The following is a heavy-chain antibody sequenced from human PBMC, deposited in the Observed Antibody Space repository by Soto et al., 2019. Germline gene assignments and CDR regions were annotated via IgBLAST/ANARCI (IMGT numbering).Heavy chain of an antibody. Sequence: QVQLQESGPGRVKPSQTLSLTCTVSGGSISSGGYYWRWIRQHPGKGLEWIGYINYSGSTYYNPSLKSRVTISVDTSKNQCSLKLSSVTAADTAVYYCARWPQLEPRFDYWGQGTLVTVSS. J-gene: IGHJ4*02. CDR1: GGSISSGGYY. V-gene: IGHV4-31*03. CDR3: ARWPQLEPRFDY. D-gene: IGHD1-1*01. CDR2: INYSGST.